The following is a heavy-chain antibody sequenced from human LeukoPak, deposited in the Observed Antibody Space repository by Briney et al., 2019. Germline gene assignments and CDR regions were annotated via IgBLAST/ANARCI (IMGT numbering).Heavy chain of an antibody. D-gene: IGHD3-22*01. CDR2: ISAYNGNT. CDR3: ANSGYDSSGLWYFDY. Sequence: ASVKVSCMASGYTFTSYGISLVRQAPGQGLEWMGWISAYNGNTNYAQKLQGRVTMTTDTSTSTAYMELRSLRSDDTAVYYCANSGYDSSGLWYFDYWGQGTLVTVSS. V-gene: IGHV1-18*01. J-gene: IGHJ4*02. CDR1: GYTFTSYG.